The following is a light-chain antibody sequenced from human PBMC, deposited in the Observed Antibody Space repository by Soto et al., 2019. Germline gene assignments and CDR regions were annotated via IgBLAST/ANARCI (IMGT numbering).Light chain of an antibody. Sequence: DVQLTQSPSTLSASVGDRVAITCQASQSIVNYLNWFQQRPGKAPQLLISDASHLEPGVPSRFSGQRSGTDFTLIISSLQPEDFATYYCQQYEKLPLTVGGGTRVEV. CDR2: DAS. CDR3: QQYEKLPLT. J-gene: IGKJ4*01. V-gene: IGKV1-33*01. CDR1: QSIVNY.